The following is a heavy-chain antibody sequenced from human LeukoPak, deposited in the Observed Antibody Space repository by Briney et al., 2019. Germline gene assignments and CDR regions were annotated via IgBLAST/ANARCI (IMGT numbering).Heavy chain of an antibody. J-gene: IGHJ3*02. D-gene: IGHD3-22*01. CDR3: ARDRAYYYDSSGYHGAFDI. Sequence: SETLSLTCTVSGDSISSSSYYWGWIRQPPGKGLEWIGSIYYSGSTYYNPSLKSRVTISVDTSKTQLSLKLNSVTAADTAVYYCARDRAYYYDSSGYHGAFDIWGQGTLVTVSS. CDR2: IYYSGST. V-gene: IGHV4-39*07. CDR1: GDSISSSSYY.